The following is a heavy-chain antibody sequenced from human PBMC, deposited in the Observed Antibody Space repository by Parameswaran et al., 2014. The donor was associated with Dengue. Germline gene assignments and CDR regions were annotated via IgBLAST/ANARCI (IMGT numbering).Heavy chain of an antibody. Sequence: GLEWVSYISSSGSTIYYADSVKGRFTISRDNAKNSLYLQMNSLRAEDTAVYYCARDLYNYDSTSDWFDPGAREPWSPSPQ. J-gene: IGHJ5*02. V-gene: IGHV3-48*03. CDR2: ISSSGSTI. D-gene: IGHD3-22*01. CDR3: ARDLYNYDSTSDWFDP.